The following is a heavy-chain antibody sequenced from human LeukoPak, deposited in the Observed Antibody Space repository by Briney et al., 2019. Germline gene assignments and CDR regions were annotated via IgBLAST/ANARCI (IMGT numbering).Heavy chain of an antibody. CDR3: ARAIAAQFFYYYYMDV. J-gene: IGHJ6*03. CDR1: GYTFTSYD. V-gene: IGHV1-8*03. CDR2: MNPNSGNT. Sequence: GASVKVSCKASGYTFTSYDINWVRQATGQGLEWMGWMNPNSGNTGYAQKFQGRVTITRNTSISTAYMELSSLRSEDTAVYYCARAIAAQFFYYYYMDVWGKGTTVTVSS. D-gene: IGHD6-6*01.